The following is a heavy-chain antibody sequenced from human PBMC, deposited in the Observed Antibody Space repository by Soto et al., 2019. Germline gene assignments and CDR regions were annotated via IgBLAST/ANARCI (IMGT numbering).Heavy chain of an antibody. Sequence: QVHLQESGPGLVKPSQTLSLTCTVSGGSISSGNDYWCWIRQHPGKGLEWIGYIYYSGTTYYNPSLSNRVTISVDTSKNQFSLTLSSVTAADTAVYYCARGAYGGSGWVDSWGQGTLVTVS. J-gene: IGHJ5*01. CDR2: IYYSGTT. CDR3: ARGAYGGSGWVDS. D-gene: IGHD2-15*01. CDR1: GGSISSGNDY. V-gene: IGHV4-31*03.